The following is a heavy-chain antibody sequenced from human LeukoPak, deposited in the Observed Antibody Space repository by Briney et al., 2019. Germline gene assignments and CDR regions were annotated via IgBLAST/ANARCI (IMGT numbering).Heavy chain of an antibody. CDR3: AKEERAAAGRDFEY. Sequence: PGGSLRLSCAASGFNFSSYAMSWVRQAPGKGLEWVSAISGGGGNTYYADSVTGRFTISRDDSKNTLDLQLNSLRAEDTAVYYCAKEERAAAGRDFEYWGQGTLVTVSS. CDR2: ISGGGGNT. J-gene: IGHJ4*02. D-gene: IGHD6-13*01. CDR1: GFNFSSYA. V-gene: IGHV3-23*01.